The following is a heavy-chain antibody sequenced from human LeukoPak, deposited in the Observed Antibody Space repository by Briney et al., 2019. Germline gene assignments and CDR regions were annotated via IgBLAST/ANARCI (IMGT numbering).Heavy chain of an antibody. CDR3: TTKVIRGNSGDDYDD. CDR2: ISSNGNEK. V-gene: IGHV3-30*03. Sequence: PGGSLRLSCAASGVTFSNYGMHWVRQAPGKGLEWVALISSNGNEKLYGDSVKGRFTISRDDSKSTMYLQMNSLRVEDTAAYYCTTKVIRGNSGDDYDDWGQGTLVTVSS. CDR1: GVTFSNYG. J-gene: IGHJ4*02. D-gene: IGHD5-12*01.